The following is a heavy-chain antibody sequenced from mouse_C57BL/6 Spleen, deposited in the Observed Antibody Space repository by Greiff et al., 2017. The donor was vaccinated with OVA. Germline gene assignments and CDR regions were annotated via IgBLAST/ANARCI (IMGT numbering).Heavy chain of an antibody. D-gene: IGHD1-1*01. CDR2: IDPSDSYT. CDR1: GYTFTSYW. V-gene: IGHV1-50*01. CDR3: ARNYGSRGDY. Sequence: QVQLQQPGAELVKPGASVKLSCKDSGYTFTSYWMQWVKQRPGQGLEWIGEIDPSDSYTNYNQKFKGKATLTVDTSSSTAYMQLSSLTSEDSAVYYCARNYGSRGDYWGQGTTLTVSS. J-gene: IGHJ2*01.